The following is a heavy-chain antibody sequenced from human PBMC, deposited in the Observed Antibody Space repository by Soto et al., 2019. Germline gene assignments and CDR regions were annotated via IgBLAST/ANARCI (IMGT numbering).Heavy chain of an antibody. CDR1: GFTFHDYA. Sequence: PGGSLRLSCATSGFTFHDYAMSWVRQAPGKGLEWISAIAFTGSATYYADSVKGRFTISRDNSKNTLYLQMNSLRAEDTAVYYCERGRWLQPEGGYFDSWGQGPLVTVYS. V-gene: IGHV3-23*05. CDR2: IAFTGSAT. CDR3: ERGRWLQPEGGYFDS. J-gene: IGHJ4*02. D-gene: IGHD1-1*01.